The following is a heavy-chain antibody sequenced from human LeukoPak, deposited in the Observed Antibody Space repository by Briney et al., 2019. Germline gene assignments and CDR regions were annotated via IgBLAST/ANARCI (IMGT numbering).Heavy chain of an antibody. Sequence: GVSLRLSCAASGFTFSGSVMTWVRQAPGKGLEWVSTITGSGGSTYYADSVKGQFTISRDNSKNTLFLQMNSLRAEDTAVFYCARGGSTYDYWGQGTLVTVSS. D-gene: IGHD5-24*01. V-gene: IGHV3-23*01. CDR3: ARGGSTYDY. J-gene: IGHJ4*02. CDR1: GFTFSGSV. CDR2: ITGSGGST.